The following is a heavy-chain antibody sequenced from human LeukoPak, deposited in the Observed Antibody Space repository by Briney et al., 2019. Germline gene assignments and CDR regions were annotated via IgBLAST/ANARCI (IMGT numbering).Heavy chain of an antibody. D-gene: IGHD2-2*02. J-gene: IGHJ4*02. CDR1: GFTFSDYY. CDR2: ISSTSSYT. CDR3: ARSSYTSKSSYFDY. V-gene: IGHV3-11*03. Sequence: GGTLRLSCAAPGFTFSDYYMSWIGHDPGKGVQWLSYISSTSSYTDYADSVKGRFTLSRDNAKNSLYLQMNSLRAEDTAVYYCARSSYTSKSSYFDYWGQGTQVTVSA.